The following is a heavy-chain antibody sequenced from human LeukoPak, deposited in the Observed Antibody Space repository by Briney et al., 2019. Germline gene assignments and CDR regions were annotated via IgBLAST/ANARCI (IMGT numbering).Heavy chain of an antibody. D-gene: IGHD1-14*01. CDR3: ARGTRMAGILTN. Sequence: GGSPRLSCAASGFTFSTYSMNWVRQAPGKGLEWVSYISSSSSTIYYADSVKGRFTISRDNAKSSLYLQMNSLRAEDTAVYYCARGTRMAGILTNWGQGTLVTVSS. CDR2: ISSSSSTI. CDR1: GFTFSTYS. V-gene: IGHV3-48*04. J-gene: IGHJ4*02.